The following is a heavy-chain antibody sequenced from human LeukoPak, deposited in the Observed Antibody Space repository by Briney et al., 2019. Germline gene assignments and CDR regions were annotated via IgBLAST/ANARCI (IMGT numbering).Heavy chain of an antibody. Sequence: GGSLRLSCTASGLNFTSYAMSWVRLAPGKGLEWVSAISGSGGTTYDADSVKDRFTISRDNSENTLYLQMSSLRVEHTAIYYCAKSRCSTSICPFDNWGQGTLVTFSS. D-gene: IGHD2-2*01. CDR3: AKSRCSTSICPFDN. CDR2: ISGSGGTT. V-gene: IGHV3-23*01. CDR1: GLNFTSYA. J-gene: IGHJ4*02.